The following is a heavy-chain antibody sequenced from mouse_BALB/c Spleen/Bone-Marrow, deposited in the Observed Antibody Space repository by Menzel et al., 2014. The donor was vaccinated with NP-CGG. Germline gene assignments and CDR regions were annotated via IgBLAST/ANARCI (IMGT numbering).Heavy chain of an antibody. V-gene: IGHV1-54*01. D-gene: IGHD1-1*01. Sequence: VKLVKSGAELVRPGTSVKVSCKASGYAFTNYLIEWVKQRPGQGLEWIGVINPGSGGTNYNEKFKGKATLTADKSSSTAYMQLSSLTSDDSAVYFCARGITTGYFDYWGQGTTLTVSS. J-gene: IGHJ2*01. CDR2: INPGSGGT. CDR3: ARGITTGYFDY. CDR1: GYAFTNYL.